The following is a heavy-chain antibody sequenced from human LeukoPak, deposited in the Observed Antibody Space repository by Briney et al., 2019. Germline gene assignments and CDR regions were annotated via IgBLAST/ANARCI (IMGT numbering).Heavy chain of an antibody. V-gene: IGHV1-69*06. D-gene: IGHD6-19*01. Sequence: SVKVSCKASGGTFSSYAISWVRQAPGQGLEWMGGIIPIFGTANYAQKFQGRVTITAGKSTSTAYMELSSLRSEDTAVYYCARGSTYSSGWYFGVSPGRPHYLDYWGQGTLVTVSS. CDR2: IIPIFGTA. CDR1: GGTFSSYA. J-gene: IGHJ4*02. CDR3: ARGSTYSSGWYFGVSPGRPHYLDY.